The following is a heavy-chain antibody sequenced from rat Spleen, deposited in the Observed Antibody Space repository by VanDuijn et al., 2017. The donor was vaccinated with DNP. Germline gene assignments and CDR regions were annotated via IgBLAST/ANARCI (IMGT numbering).Heavy chain of an antibody. CDR2: ISTSGGTT. Sequence: EVHLVESGGGLVHPGRSLRLSCVASGFTFNSYDMAWVRQAPAKGLVCVASISTSGGTTYYRNSVQGRFTVSRDNAKSTLYLQMDSLGSEETATYYFARHFTIAALWFAYWGQDTLVTVSS. V-gene: IGHV5S11*01. J-gene: IGHJ3*01. D-gene: IGHD1-2*01. CDR3: ARHFTIAALWFAY. CDR1: GFTFNSYD.